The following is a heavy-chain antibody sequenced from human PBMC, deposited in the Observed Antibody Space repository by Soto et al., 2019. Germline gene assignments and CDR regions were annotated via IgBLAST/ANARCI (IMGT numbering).Heavy chain of an antibody. Sequence: QLQLQESGPGLVKPSETLSLTCTVSSGSTSSSSYYWGWIRQPPGKGLEWVGTVYYSGSTYYNPSLKSRATISVDTSKNQFSRKLSSVTAADTAIYYCARHPRYFSYYHYMDVWGTGTTVTVSS. CDR1: SGSTSSSSYY. CDR3: ARHPRYFSYYHYMDV. D-gene: IGHD3-9*01. J-gene: IGHJ6*03. CDR2: VYYSGST. V-gene: IGHV4-39*01.